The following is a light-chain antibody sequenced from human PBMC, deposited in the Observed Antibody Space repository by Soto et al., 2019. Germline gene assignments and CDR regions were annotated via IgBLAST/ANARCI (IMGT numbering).Light chain of an antibody. CDR1: SSDVGGYDY. Sequence: QSVLTQPRSVSGSPGQSITISCTGTSSDVGGYDYVSWYQQHPGKAPKLMIYEVSKRPSGVSNRFSGSKSGNTASLTISGLQAEDEADYYCSSYTSSSTRVFGTGNKVTVL. J-gene: IGLJ1*01. CDR2: EVS. V-gene: IGLV2-14*01. CDR3: SSYTSSSTRV.